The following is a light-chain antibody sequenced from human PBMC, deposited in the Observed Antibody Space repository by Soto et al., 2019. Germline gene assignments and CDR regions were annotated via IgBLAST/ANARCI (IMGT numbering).Light chain of an antibody. CDR3: SSYAGRSNV. CDR2: EVN. Sequence: QSVLAQPPSASGSPGQSVAISCTGTSSDVGGYNYVSWYQQHPGKAPKLMIYEVNKRPSGVPARFSGSKSGNAASLPVSGLQAEDEADYYCSSYAGRSNVFGTGTKVT. CDR1: SSDVGGYNY. V-gene: IGLV2-8*01. J-gene: IGLJ1*01.